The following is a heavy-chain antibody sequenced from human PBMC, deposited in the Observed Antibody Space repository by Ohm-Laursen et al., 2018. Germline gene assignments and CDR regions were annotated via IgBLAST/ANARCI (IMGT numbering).Heavy chain of an antibody. Sequence: PSDTLSLTCSVSGGSISSYYWSWIRQPAGKGLEWIGRIYTSGSTNYNSSLKSRVTMSVDTSKNQLSLKLSSVTAADTAVYYCARGRGTYSLGAFDIWGQGTMVTVSS. D-gene: IGHD1-26*01. CDR1: GGSISSYY. V-gene: IGHV4-4*07. CDR3: ARGRGTYSLGAFDI. CDR2: IYTSGST. J-gene: IGHJ3*02.